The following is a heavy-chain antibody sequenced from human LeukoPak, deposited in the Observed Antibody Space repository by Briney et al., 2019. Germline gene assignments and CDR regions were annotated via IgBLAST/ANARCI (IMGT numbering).Heavy chain of an antibody. D-gene: IGHD2-15*01. J-gene: IGHJ4*02. CDR2: INHSGSI. CDR3: QLVVEVASTPVDH. V-gene: IGHV4-34*08. CDR1: GFTFSSYW. Sequence: GSLRLSCAASGFTFSSYWMSWVRQTPGKGLEWIGEINHSGSIKYNPSLKSRVTISLDTSKSKFSLKLSSVTAADTAIYYCQLVVEVASTPVDHWGQGTLVTVSS.